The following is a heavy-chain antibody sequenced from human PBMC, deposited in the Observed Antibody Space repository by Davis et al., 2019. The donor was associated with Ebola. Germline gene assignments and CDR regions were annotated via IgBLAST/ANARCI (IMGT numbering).Heavy chain of an antibody. Sequence: GESLKISCAASGFTFSSYEMNWVRQAPGKGLEWVSYISSSGSTIYYADSVKGRFTISRDSSKNTLYLQMTSLRAEDTAVYYCANSYYYGMDVWGQGTTVTVSS. CDR1: GFTFSSYE. V-gene: IGHV3-48*03. CDR2: ISSSGSTI. J-gene: IGHJ6*02. CDR3: ANSYYYGMDV.